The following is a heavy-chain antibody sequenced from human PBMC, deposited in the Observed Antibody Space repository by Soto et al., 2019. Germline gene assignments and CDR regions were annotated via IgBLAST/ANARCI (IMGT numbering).Heavy chain of an antibody. CDR2: IYSGGST. CDR1: GFTVSSNY. Sequence: GGSLRLSCAASGFTVSSNYMSWVHQAPGKGLEWVSVIYSGGSTYYADSVKGRFTISRDNSKNTLYLQMNSLRAEDTAVYYCARDPGYSSGWYYQNYYGMDVWGQGTTVTVSS. D-gene: IGHD6-19*01. V-gene: IGHV3-53*01. J-gene: IGHJ6*02. CDR3: ARDPGYSSGWYYQNYYGMDV.